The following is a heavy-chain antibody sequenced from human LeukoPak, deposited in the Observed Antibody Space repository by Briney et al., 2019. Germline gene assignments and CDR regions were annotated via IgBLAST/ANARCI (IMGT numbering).Heavy chain of an antibody. CDR3: ARVGYYESSGYYEY. D-gene: IGHD3-22*01. Sequence: ASVKVSCKASGYTLTDYYMHWVRQAPGQGLEWMGRINPNSGGTNYAQKFQGRVTMTRDTSISTVYMELSKLRSDDTAVYYCARVGYYESSGYYEYWGQGTLVTVSS. V-gene: IGHV1-2*06. CDR1: GYTLTDYY. J-gene: IGHJ4*02. CDR2: INPNSGGT.